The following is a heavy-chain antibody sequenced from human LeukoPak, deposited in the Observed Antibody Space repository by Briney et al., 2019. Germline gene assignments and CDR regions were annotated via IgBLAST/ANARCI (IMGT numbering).Heavy chain of an antibody. D-gene: IGHD6-6*01. Sequence: GRSLRLSCAASGFTFTSHAMHWVRQAPCKGLEWATVIASDGRDKYYADSVKGRFTISRDNSKNTVYLQMDSLRTEDTAIYYCARDLTRSARYDFDYWGPGTLVTVSS. V-gene: IGHV3-30*04. CDR2: IASDGRDK. CDR3: ARDLTRSARYDFDY. J-gene: IGHJ4*02. CDR1: GFTFTSHA.